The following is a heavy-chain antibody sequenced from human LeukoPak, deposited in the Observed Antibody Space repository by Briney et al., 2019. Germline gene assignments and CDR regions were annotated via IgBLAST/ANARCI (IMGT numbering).Heavy chain of an antibody. CDR3: ARVGDYSSSWYSAFDI. J-gene: IGHJ3*02. CDR2: INWNGGST. Sequence: GGSLRLSCAASGFTFDDYGMSWVRQAPGKGLEWGSGINWNGGSTAYTDSVKGRFTISRDNAKNSLYLQMNSLRAEDTALYYCARVGDYSSSWYSAFDIWGQGTMVTVSS. CDR1: GFTFDDYG. V-gene: IGHV3-20*04. D-gene: IGHD6-13*01.